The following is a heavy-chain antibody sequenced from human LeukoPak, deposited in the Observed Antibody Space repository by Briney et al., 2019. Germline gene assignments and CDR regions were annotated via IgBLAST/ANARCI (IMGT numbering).Heavy chain of an antibody. Sequence: GYIYYRGSTNYNPSLKSRVTISVDTSKNQFSLKLSSVTAADTAVYYCARMASSSWPYYFDYWGQGTLVTVSS. CDR2: IYYRGST. J-gene: IGHJ4*02. CDR3: ARMASSSWPYYFDY. V-gene: IGHV4-59*01. D-gene: IGHD6-13*01.